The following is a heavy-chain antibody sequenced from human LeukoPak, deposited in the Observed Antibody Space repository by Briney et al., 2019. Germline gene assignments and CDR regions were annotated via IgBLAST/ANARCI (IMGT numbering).Heavy chain of an antibody. V-gene: IGHV3-48*01. Sequence: PGWSLRLSCAASGYTFSSYSMNWVRQAPGKGLEWVSYISSTSSTIYYADSVKGRFTISRDNAENSVYLQMNSLRAEDTAVYYCARKGSGYSYGYPYWGQGTLVTVSS. J-gene: IGHJ4*02. CDR3: ARKGSGYSYGYPY. D-gene: IGHD5-18*01. CDR2: ISSTSSTI. CDR1: GYTFSSYS.